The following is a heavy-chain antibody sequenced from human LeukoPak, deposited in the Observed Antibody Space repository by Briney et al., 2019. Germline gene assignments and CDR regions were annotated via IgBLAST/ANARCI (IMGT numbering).Heavy chain of an antibody. Sequence: SETLSLTCAVSGAPISSNNWWWSWVRQPPGKGLEWIGEIYHSGSTNYNPSLKSRVTMSVDKSKNQFSLKLSSVTAADTAVYYCARADTRIAANDYWGQGTLVTVSS. V-gene: IGHV4-4*02. CDR1: GAPISSNNW. CDR2: IYHSGST. D-gene: IGHD6-13*01. CDR3: ARADTRIAANDY. J-gene: IGHJ4*02.